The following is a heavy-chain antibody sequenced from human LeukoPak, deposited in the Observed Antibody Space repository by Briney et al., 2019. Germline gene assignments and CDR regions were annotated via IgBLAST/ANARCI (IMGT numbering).Heavy chain of an antibody. CDR3: ARERTSGWDAFDF. CDR2: INSVGSST. D-gene: IGHD6-19*01. V-gene: IGHV3-74*01. Sequence: GGSLRLSCAASGFTFSSFWMHWVRQAPGKGLVWVSRINSVGSSTSYADSVKGRFTISRDNATNTLYLQMNSLRAEDTAVYYCARERTSGWDAFDFWGQGTLVTVSS. J-gene: IGHJ4*02. CDR1: GFTFSSFW.